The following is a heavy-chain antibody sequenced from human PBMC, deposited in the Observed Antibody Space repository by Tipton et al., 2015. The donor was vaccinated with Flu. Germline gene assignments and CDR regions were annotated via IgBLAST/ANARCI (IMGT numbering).Heavy chain of an antibody. Sequence: TLSLTCTVSGGSISSGGYYWSWIRQHPGKGLEWIGYIYYSGSTYYNPSLKSRVTISVDTSKNQFSLKLSSVTAADTAVYYCARAAGINDYGDYPTHLNGMDVWGQGTTVTVSS. D-gene: IGHD4-17*01. V-gene: IGHV4-31*03. CDR3: ARAAGINDYGDYPTHLNGMDV. J-gene: IGHJ6*02. CDR2: IYYSGST. CDR1: GGSISSGGYY.